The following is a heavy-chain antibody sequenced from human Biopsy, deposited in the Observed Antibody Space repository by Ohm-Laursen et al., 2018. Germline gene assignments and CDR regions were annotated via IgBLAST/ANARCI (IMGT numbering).Heavy chain of an antibody. J-gene: IGHJ2*01. Sequence: ASVKVSCKASGGMFTSYTINWLRQAPGQGLQWMGGIMSLYNTTNYAQKFWDRITVTADKSTNTVYMTLSSLTSEDTAVYFCARGLGGYDYWYFDLWGRGTLVIVSS. CDR1: GGMFTSYT. D-gene: IGHD5-12*01. CDR3: ARGLGGYDYWYFDL. V-gene: IGHV1-69*06. CDR2: IMSLYNTT.